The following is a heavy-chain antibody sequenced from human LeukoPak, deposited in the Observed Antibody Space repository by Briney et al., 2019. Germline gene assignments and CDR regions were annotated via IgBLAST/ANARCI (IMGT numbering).Heavy chain of an antibody. J-gene: IGHJ4*02. CDR3: AKDPGVVPAHYFDY. V-gene: IGHV3-23*01. CDR2: ICGSGGST. D-gene: IGHD2-2*01. Sequence: PGGSLRLSCAASGFTFTNYAMSWVRQAPGKGLEWVSAICGSGGSTYYADSVKGRFTISRDNSKNTLSLQMNSLRAEDTAVYYCAKDPGVVPAHYFDYWGQGTLVTVSS. CDR1: GFTFTNYA.